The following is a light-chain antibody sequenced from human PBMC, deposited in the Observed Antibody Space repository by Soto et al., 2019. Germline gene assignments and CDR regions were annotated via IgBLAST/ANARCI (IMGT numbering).Light chain of an antibody. CDR2: DVT. J-gene: IGLJ2*01. Sequence: QSVLTQPASVSGSPGQSITISCTGTSSDVGGFNHVSWFQQHPDRAPKLMIYDVTNRPSGVSNRFSGSKSGNTASLTISGLQAEDEADYYCSSYTSSSTYVVFGGGTKLTVL. CDR3: SSYTSSSTYVV. V-gene: IGLV2-14*01. CDR1: SSDVGGFNH.